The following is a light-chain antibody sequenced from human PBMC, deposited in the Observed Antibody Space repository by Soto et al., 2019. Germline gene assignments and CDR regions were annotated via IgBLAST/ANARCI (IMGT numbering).Light chain of an antibody. CDR1: QSASGNY. CDR2: GAS. CDR3: HQYGSSRA. Sequence: EIVLTQSPGTLSLSPGERATLSCRASQSASGNYLAWYQQKPGQAPRLLIYGASTRATGTPDRFSGSGSGTDFTLTISRLEPDDFAVYYCHQYGSSRAFGQGTKVEIK. V-gene: IGKV3-20*01. J-gene: IGKJ1*01.